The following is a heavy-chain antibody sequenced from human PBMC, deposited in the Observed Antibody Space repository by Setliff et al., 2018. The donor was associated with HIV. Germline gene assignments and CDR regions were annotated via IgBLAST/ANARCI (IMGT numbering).Heavy chain of an antibody. D-gene: IGHD5-12*01. Sequence: PSETLSLTCTVSGYSISSGYYWGWIRQPPGKGLEWIGSIYHSGSTYYNPSLKSRVTISVDTSKNQFSLKLSSVTAADMAVYYCARRSGYAEDYWGQGTLVTVS. CDR1: GYSISSGYY. CDR2: IYHSGST. J-gene: IGHJ4*02. CDR3: ARRSGYAEDY. V-gene: IGHV4-38-2*02.